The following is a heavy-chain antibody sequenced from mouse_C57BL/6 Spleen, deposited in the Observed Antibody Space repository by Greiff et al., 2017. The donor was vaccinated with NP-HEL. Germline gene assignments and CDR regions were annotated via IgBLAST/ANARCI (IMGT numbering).Heavy chain of an antibody. Sequence: VQLQQSGPELVKPGASVKISCKASGYTFTDYYLNWVKQSHGKSLEWIGDINPNNGGTSYNQKFKGKATLTVDKSSSTAYMELRSLTSEDSAVYYCAREIITTVKGGYAMDDWGQGTSVTVSS. D-gene: IGHD1-1*01. J-gene: IGHJ4*01. CDR2: INPNNGGT. CDR1: GYTFTDYY. V-gene: IGHV1-26*01. CDR3: AREIITTVKGGYAMDD.